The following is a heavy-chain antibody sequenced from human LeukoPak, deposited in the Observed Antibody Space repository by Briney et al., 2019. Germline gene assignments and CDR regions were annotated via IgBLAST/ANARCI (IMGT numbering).Heavy chain of an antibody. CDR2: INPNSGGT. Sequence: ASVKVSCKASGYTFTVYYMHWVRQAPGQGLEWMGWINPNSGGTNYAQKFQGRVTMTRDTSISTAYMELSRLRSDDTAVYYCAGRRGYSHHPDDWYFDFWGRGTLVTVSS. J-gene: IGHJ2*01. CDR3: AGRRGYSHHPDDWYFDF. CDR1: GYTFTVYY. V-gene: IGHV1-2*02. D-gene: IGHD5-18*01.